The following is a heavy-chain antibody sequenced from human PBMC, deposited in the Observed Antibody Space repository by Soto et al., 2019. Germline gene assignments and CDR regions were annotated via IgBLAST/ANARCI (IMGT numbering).Heavy chain of an antibody. CDR2: INPSGGST. Sequence: GASVKVSCKASGYTFTSYYMHWVRQAPGQGLEWMGIINPSGGSTSYAQKFQGRVTMTRDTSTSTVYMELSSLRSEDTAVYYCAVLRFLEWSEVLYYSYYGMDVWGQGTTVTVSS. D-gene: IGHD3-3*01. CDR3: AVLRFLEWSEVLYYSYYGMDV. V-gene: IGHV1-46*01. J-gene: IGHJ6*02. CDR1: GYTFTSYY.